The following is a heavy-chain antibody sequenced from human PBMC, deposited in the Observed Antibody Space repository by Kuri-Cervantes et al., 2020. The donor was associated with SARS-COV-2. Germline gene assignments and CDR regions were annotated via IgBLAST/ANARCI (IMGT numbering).Heavy chain of an antibody. J-gene: IGHJ4*02. V-gene: IGHV4-39*07. Sequence: GSLRLSCTVSGGSISSSSYYWGWIRQPPGKGLEWIGSIYYSGSTYYNPSLKSQVTISADTSKNQFSLKLSSVTAADTAVYYCARSVCSGGSCRLKGGPYYFDYWGQGTLVTVSS. CDR1: GGSISSSSYY. D-gene: IGHD2-15*01. CDR3: ARSVCSGGSCRLKGGPYYFDY. CDR2: IYYSGST.